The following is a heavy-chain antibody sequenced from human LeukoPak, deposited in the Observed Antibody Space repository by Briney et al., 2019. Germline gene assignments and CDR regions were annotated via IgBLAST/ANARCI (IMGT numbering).Heavy chain of an antibody. J-gene: IGHJ4*02. D-gene: IGHD1-7*01. CDR3: AGGTLGTFYYFVS. V-gene: IGHV3-21*01. Sequence: PGESLRLSCVAPGFHFSDYSMSWVPQAPGKGLEWVSSISRSSTYIYYADSVKGRFTMSRDNAKNSLYLQMNSLSAEDTAIYYCAGGTLGTFYYFVSWGQGTLVTVSS. CDR2: ISRSSTYI. CDR1: GFHFSDYS.